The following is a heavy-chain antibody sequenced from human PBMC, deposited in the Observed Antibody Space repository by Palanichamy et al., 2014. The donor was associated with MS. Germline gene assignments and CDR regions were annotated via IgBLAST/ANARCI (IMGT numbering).Heavy chain of an antibody. CDR2: ISYDGSNK. CDR3: AKDHLISTITTPSY. V-gene: IGHV3-30*18. Sequence: QVQLMESGGGVVQPGRSLGLSCAASGFTFSNFGMHWVRQAPGKGLEWVAVISYDGSNKYYADSVKGRFTISRDNFKNTLYLQLNSLRAEDTAIYYCAKDHLISTITTPSYWGQGTLVTVSS. D-gene: IGHD5/OR15-5a*01. J-gene: IGHJ4*02. CDR1: GFTFSNFG.